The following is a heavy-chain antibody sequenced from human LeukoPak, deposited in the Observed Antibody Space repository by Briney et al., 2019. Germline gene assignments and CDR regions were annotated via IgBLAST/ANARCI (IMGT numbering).Heavy chain of an antibody. CDR1: GFTFSSYG. Sequence: GGSLRLSCAASGFTFSSYGMHWVRQAPGKGLEWVAVISYDGSNKYYADSVKGRFTISRDNSKNTLYLQMNSLRAGDTAVYYCAKGKGSSGWYPTYYFDYWGQGTLVTVSS. D-gene: IGHD6-19*01. CDR3: AKGKGSSGWYPTYYFDY. CDR2: ISYDGSNK. J-gene: IGHJ4*02. V-gene: IGHV3-30*18.